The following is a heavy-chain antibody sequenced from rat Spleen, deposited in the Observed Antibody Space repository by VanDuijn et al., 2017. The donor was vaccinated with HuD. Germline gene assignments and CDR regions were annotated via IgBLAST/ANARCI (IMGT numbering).Heavy chain of an antibody. CDR3: TRRSCYIYYFDY. CDR1: GFSLTSNS. V-gene: IGHV2-1*01. CDR2: IWCDGST. Sequence: QVQLKESGPGLVQPSQTLSLTCTVSGFSLTSNSVHWVRQPPGMGREWMGGIWCDGSTDYNSAFQYRLSIRRDTSKSQVFLKMNSLQTDDTASYFCTRRSCYIYYFDYLGQGVMVTVSS. D-gene: IGHD1-2*01. J-gene: IGHJ2*01.